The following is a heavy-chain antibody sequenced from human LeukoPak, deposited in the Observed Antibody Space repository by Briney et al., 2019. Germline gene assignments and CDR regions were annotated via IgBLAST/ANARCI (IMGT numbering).Heavy chain of an antibody. CDR3: ARAEYYYGSGSFDL. CDR1: GGSISSGGYA. Sequence: SETLSLTCAVSGGSISSGGYAWSWIRPPPGKRLEWIGHIYSNGSTSNNPSLKSRVTISGDTSKNQFSLKLSSLTAADTAVYYCARAEYYYGSGSFDLWGQGTLVTVSS. D-gene: IGHD3-10*01. CDR2: IYSNGST. V-gene: IGHV4-30-4*07. J-gene: IGHJ4*02.